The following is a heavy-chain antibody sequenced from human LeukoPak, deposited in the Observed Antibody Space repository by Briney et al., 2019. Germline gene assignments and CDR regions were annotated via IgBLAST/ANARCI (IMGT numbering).Heavy chain of an antibody. CDR2: IKQDGSEK. V-gene: IGHV3-7*01. J-gene: IGHJ4*02. D-gene: IGHD2-15*01. Sequence: GGSLRLSCAASGFTFSAHWMSWVRQAPGKGLEWVANIKQDGSEKNYVDSVKGRFTIFRDNAQNSLYLQMNSLRAEDTAVYYCAKRRADCSGGTCYYRRLDYWGQGTLVTVSS. CDR3: AKRRADCSGGTCYYRRLDY. CDR1: GFTFSAHW.